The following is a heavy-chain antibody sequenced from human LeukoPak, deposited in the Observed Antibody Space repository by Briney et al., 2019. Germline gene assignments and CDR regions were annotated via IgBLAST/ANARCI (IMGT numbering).Heavy chain of an antibody. CDR1: GGSISSSSYY. CDR2: IYYSGST. D-gene: IGHD6-19*01. Sequence: PSETLSLTCTVSGGSISSSSYYWGWIRQPPGKGLEWIGSIYYSGSTYYNPSLKSRVTISVDTSKNQFPLKLSSVTAADTAVYYCARQDSSGWYGYGMDVWGQGTTVTVSS. CDR3: ARQDSSGWYGYGMDV. J-gene: IGHJ6*02. V-gene: IGHV4-39*01.